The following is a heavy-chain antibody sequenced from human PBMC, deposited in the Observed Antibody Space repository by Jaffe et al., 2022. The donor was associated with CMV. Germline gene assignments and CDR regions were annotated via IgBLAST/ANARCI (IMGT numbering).Heavy chain of an antibody. Sequence: EVQLVESGGGLVKPGGSLRLSCAASGFTFSSYSMNWVRQAPGKGLEWVSSISSSSSYIYYADSVKGRFTISRDNAKNSLYLQMNSLRAEDTAVYYCAMSGGTSYYYYYMDVWGKGTTVTVSS. CDR1: GFTFSSYS. J-gene: IGHJ6*03. CDR3: AMSGGTSYYYYYMDV. CDR2: ISSSSSYI. D-gene: IGHD3-16*01. V-gene: IGHV3-21*01.